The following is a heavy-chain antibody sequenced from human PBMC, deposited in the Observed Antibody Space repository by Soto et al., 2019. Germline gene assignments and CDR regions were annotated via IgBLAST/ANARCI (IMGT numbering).Heavy chain of an antibody. J-gene: IGHJ4*02. Sequence: EVQLVESGGGLVQPGGSLRLSCAASGFTFSSYSMNWVRQAPGKGLEWVSYISSSSSTIYYADSVKGRFTISRDNAKNSLYLHMNSMRAEDTAVYYFARGYDDCDCSQTPYFVYSGQGTLVPGSS. CDR1: GFTFSSYS. CDR3: ARGYDDCDCSQTPYFVY. V-gene: IGHV3-48*01. D-gene: IGHD2-21*02. CDR2: ISSSSSTI.